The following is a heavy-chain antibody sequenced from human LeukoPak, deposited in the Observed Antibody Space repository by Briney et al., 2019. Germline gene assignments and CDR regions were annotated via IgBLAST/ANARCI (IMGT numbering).Heavy chain of an antibody. J-gene: IGHJ4*02. CDR1: GGSISSGDYY. D-gene: IGHD6-6*01. V-gene: IGHV4-30-4*01. CDR2: IYYSGST. Sequence: SETLSLTCTVSGGSISSGDYYWSWIRQPPGKGLEWIGYIYYSGSTYYNPSLKSRVTISVDRSKNQFSLKLSSVTAADTAVYYCARHPIAARPAGDYWGQGTLVTVSS. CDR3: ARHPIAARPAGDY.